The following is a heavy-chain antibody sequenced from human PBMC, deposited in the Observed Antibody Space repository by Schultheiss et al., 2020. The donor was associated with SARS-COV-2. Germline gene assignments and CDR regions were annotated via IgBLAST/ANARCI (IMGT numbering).Heavy chain of an antibody. CDR1: GFSLSTSGMC. CDR2: IDWDDDK. Sequence: SGPTLVKPTQTLTLTCTFSGFSLSTSGMCVSWIRQPPGKALEWLARIDWDDDKYYSTSLKTRLTISKDTSKNQVVLTMTNMDPVDTATYYCARSWGVPAEQLVQRYYYYGMDVWGQGTTVTVSS. CDR3: ARSWGVPAEQLVQRYYYYGMDV. J-gene: IGHJ6*02. V-gene: IGHV2-70*11. D-gene: IGHD6-6*01.